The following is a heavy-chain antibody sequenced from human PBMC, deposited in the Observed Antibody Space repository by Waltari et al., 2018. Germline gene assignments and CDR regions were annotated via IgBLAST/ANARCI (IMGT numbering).Heavy chain of an antibody. CDR3: ASHRARPIIAAAGSFDY. Sequence: QLQLQESGPGLVKPSETLSLTCTVSGGSISSSSYYWGWIRQPPGKGLEWIGSIYYSGSTYYNPSLKSRVTISVDTSKNQFSLKLSSVTAADTAVYYCASHRARPIIAAAGSFDYWGQGTLVTVSS. J-gene: IGHJ4*02. D-gene: IGHD6-13*01. V-gene: IGHV4-39*01. CDR1: GGSISSSSYY. CDR2: IYYSGST.